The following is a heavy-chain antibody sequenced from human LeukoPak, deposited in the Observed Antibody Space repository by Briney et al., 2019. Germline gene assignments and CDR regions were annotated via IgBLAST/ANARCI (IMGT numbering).Heavy chain of an antibody. CDR2: IHYLGTS. CDR3: ARSHMVRGVMSLDAFDI. V-gene: IGHV4-39*07. Sequence: SETLSLTCTVSGGSISIDTYYWGCIRQPPGKGLECIASIHYLGTSYYNSSLKSRVTISVDTSKNQFSLKLSSVTAADTAVYYCARSHMVRGVMSLDAFDIWGQGTMVTVSS. J-gene: IGHJ3*02. CDR1: GGSISIDTYY. D-gene: IGHD3-10*01.